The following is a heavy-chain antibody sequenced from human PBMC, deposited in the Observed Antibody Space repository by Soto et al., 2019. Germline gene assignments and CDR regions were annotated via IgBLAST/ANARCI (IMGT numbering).Heavy chain of an antibody. J-gene: IGHJ6*02. D-gene: IGHD6-13*01. CDR2: TYYRSKWYN. Sequence: QSQTLSLTCAISGDSVSSNSAAWNWIRQSPSRGLEWLGRTYYRSKWYNDYAVSVKSRITINPDTSKNQFSLQLNSVTPEDTAVYYCARAGGGSSWYEGYYYYGMDVWGQGTTVTVSS. CDR1: GDSVSSNSAA. CDR3: ARAGGGSSWYEGYYYYGMDV. V-gene: IGHV6-1*01.